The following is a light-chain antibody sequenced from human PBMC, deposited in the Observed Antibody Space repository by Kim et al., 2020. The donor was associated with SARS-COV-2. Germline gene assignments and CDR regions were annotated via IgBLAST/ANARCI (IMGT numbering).Light chain of an antibody. CDR3: QQSSSTPRT. J-gene: IGKJ2*01. CDR2: RAS. Sequence: DIQMTQSPSSLSASVGDRVTITCRASQSISNFLNWYQHKPGKAPKVVIYRASSLKSGVPSRFSGSGSGTEFALTISSLQPEDFATYYCQQSSSTPRTFGQGTKLEI. CDR1: QSISNF. V-gene: IGKV1-39*01.